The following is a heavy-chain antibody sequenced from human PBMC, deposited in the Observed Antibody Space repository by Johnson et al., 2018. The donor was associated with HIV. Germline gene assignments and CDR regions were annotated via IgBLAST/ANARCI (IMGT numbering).Heavy chain of an antibody. J-gene: IGHJ3*02. CDR2: ISYDENNK. Sequence: QVQLVESGGGLVQPGKSLRLSCVASGFTFRSYAMHWVRQAPGKGLEWVTLISYDENNKLYADSVKGRFTLSRDNSKNTLYLQMNSLRAEDTAVYFCARDGDFYDSNGGDAFDIWGQGTMVTVSS. CDR3: ARDGDFYDSNGGDAFDI. CDR1: GFTFRSYA. D-gene: IGHD3-22*01. V-gene: IGHV3-30*04.